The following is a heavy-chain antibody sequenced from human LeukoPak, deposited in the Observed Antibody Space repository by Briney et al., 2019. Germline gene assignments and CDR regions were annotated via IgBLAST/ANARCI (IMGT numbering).Heavy chain of an antibody. Sequence: ASVKVSCKASGGTFSSYAISWVRQAPGQGREWMGGIIPIFGTVNYAQKFQGRVTITADKSTSTAYMELSSLRSEDTAVYFCARSLFRFLEWSYRSYYYYYMDVWGKGTTVTVSS. J-gene: IGHJ6*03. CDR3: ARSLFRFLEWSYRSYYYYYMDV. CDR2: IIPIFGTV. D-gene: IGHD3-3*01. CDR1: GGTFSSYA. V-gene: IGHV1-69*06.